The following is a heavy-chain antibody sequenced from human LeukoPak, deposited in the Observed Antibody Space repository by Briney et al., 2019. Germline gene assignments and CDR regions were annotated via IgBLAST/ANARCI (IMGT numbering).Heavy chain of an antibody. J-gene: IGHJ4*02. CDR2: ISSSSSTI. D-gene: IGHD3-16*02. V-gene: IGHV3-48*01. CDR1: GFTFSSYS. CDR3: ARGIVSRPPGFDY. Sequence: PGGSLRLSCAASGFTFSSYSMTWVRQAPVKGLEWVSYISSSSSTIYYADSVKGRFTISRDNAKNSLYLQMNSLRAEDTAVYYCARGIVSRPPGFDYWGQGTLVTVSS.